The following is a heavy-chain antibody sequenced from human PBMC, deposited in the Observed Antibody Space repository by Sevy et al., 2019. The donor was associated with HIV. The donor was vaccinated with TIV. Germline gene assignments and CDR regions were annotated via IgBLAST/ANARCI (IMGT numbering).Heavy chain of an antibody. CDR3: ARDSDRSSYFVD. CDR1: GFSLSSNW. CDR2: IKQDGSEK. D-gene: IGHD6-13*01. Sequence: GGSLRLSCAASGFSLSSNWMSWVRQAPGKGLEWLANIKQDGSEKFYVDSVKGRFTISRDNAMNSLFLDMHSLRVEDTAIYFCARDSDRSSYFVDWGQGTLVTVSS. V-gene: IGHV3-7*03. J-gene: IGHJ4*02.